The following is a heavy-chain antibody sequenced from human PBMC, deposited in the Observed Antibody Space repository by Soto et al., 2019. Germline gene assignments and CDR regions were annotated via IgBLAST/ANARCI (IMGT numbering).Heavy chain of an antibody. CDR3: ATERGHRPVPGSDAFDT. Sequence: QVQVVQSGAEVKKPGSSVKVSCRASGGTFSSTAFNWVRQAPGQGLEWVGGIIPMYDTPNYARKFQDRVTITADESTTTAFMELSSLTSDDTAVYFCATERGHRPVPGSDAFDTWGQGTMVTVAS. D-gene: IGHD3-10*01. V-gene: IGHV1-69*01. J-gene: IGHJ3*02. CDR1: GGTFSSTA. CDR2: IIPMYDTP.